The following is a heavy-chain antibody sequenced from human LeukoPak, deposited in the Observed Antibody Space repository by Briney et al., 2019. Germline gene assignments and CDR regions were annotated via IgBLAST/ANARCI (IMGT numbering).Heavy chain of an antibody. CDR3: AHSRGYYYGSGSYYIDYYGMDV. D-gene: IGHD3-10*01. CDR1: GFSLSTSGMG. V-gene: IGHV2-5*01. CDR2: IYWNDDK. Sequence: SGPTLVKPTQTLTLTCTFSGFSLSTSGMGVGWIRQPPGKALEWLALIYWNDDKRYSPSLKSRLTITKDTSKNQVVLTMTNMDPVDTATYYCAHSRGYYYGSGSYYIDYYGMDVWGQGTTVTVSS. J-gene: IGHJ6*02.